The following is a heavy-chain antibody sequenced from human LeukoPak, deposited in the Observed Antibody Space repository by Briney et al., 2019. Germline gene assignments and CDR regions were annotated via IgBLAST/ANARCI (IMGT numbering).Heavy chain of an antibody. Sequence: PSETLSLTCTVSGGSISSYYWGWVRQPPGKGLEWIGSIYYSGSTYYNPSLKSRVTISVDTSKNQFSLKLSSVTAADTAVYYCARDRTVRGVIVDAFDIWGQGTMVTVSS. CDR2: IYYSGST. D-gene: IGHD3-10*01. CDR3: ARDRTVRGVIVDAFDI. V-gene: IGHV4-39*07. CDR1: GGSISSYY. J-gene: IGHJ3*02.